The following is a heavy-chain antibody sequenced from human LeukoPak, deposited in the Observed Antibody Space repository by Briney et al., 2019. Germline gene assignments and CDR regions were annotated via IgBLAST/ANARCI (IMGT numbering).Heavy chain of an antibody. Sequence: GGSLRLSCAASGLTFSYYSMNWVRQAPGKGLEWVSSISSSSSYIYYADSVKGRFTISRDDAKNSLYLQMNSLRAEDTAVYYCAREDTTDYYDSTGYYYDAFDIWGQGAMVTVSS. CDR2: ISSSSSYI. V-gene: IGHV3-21*01. CDR1: GLTFSYYS. CDR3: AREDTTDYYDSTGYYYDAFDI. J-gene: IGHJ3*02. D-gene: IGHD3-22*01.